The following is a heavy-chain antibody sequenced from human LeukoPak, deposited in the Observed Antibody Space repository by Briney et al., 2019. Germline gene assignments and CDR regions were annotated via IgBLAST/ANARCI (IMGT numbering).Heavy chain of an antibody. CDR1: GFTFSSYW. Sequence: GGSLRFSGAGSGFTFSSYWMSWVRQAPGKGLEWVANIKQDGSEKYYVDSVKGRFTISRDNAKNSLYLQMNSLRAEDTAVYYCARDVYSSGWDYWGQGTLVTVSS. V-gene: IGHV3-7*01. CDR3: ARDVYSSGWDY. CDR2: IKQDGSEK. J-gene: IGHJ4*02. D-gene: IGHD6-19*01.